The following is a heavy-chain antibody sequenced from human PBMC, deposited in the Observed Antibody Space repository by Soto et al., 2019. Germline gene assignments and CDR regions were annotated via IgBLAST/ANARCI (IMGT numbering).Heavy chain of an antibody. V-gene: IGHV6-1*01. D-gene: IGHD6-19*01. CDR2: TYYRSKWYN. J-gene: IGHJ4*02. CDR3: ARAPSYNSGWPFDY. CDR1: GDSVSSNSAA. Sequence: SQTLSLTCAISGDSVSSNSAAWNWIRQSPSRGLEWLGRTYYRSKWYNDYAVSVRSRITINPDTSKNQFSLQLNSVTPDDTAVYYCARAPSYNSGWPFDYWGQGTLVTVSS.